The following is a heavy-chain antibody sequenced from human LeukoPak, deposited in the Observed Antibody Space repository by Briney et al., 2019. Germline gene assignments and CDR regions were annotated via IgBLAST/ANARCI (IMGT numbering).Heavy chain of an antibody. CDR1: GDSVSSNSAA. Sequence: SQTLSLTCVISGDSVSSNSAAWSWIRQSPSRGLEWLGRTYYRSKLYYDYSVAVKSRVTINPDTSKNQFSLQLSSVTPEDTAVYYCARGPPNWGYDYWGPGTLVTVSS. CDR2: TYYRSKLYY. CDR3: ARGPPNWGYDY. J-gene: IGHJ4*02. D-gene: IGHD7-27*01. V-gene: IGHV6-1*01.